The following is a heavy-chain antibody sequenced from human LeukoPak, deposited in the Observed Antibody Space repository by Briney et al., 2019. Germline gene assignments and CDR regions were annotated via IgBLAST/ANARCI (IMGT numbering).Heavy chain of an antibody. J-gene: IGHJ6*03. CDR1: GYTFTSYG. CDR2: ISAYNGNT. D-gene: IGHD2-2*02. CDR3: ARAGVVPAAIVRRYYYYYYMDV. V-gene: IGHV1-18*01. Sequence: ASVKVSCKASGYTFTSYGISWVRQAPGQGLEWMGWISAYNGNTNYAQKLQGRVTMTTDTSTSTAYMELRSLRSDDTAVYYCARAGVVPAAIVRRYYYYYYMDVWGKGTTVTVSS.